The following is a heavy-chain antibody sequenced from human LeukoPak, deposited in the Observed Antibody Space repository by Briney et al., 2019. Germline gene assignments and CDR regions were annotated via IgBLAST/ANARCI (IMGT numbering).Heavy chain of an antibody. D-gene: IGHD5-24*01. J-gene: IGHJ4*02. CDR2: IYYSGST. Sequence: SSETLSLTCTVSGGSISSYYWSWIRQPPGKGLEWIGYIYYSGSTNYNPSLKSRVTISVDTSKNQFSLKLSSVTAADTAVYYCARLYLPATRFDYWGQGTLVTVSS. V-gene: IGHV4-59*01. CDR3: ARLYLPATRFDY. CDR1: GGSISSYY.